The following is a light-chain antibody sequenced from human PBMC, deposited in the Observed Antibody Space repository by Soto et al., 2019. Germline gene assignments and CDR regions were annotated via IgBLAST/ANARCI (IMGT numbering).Light chain of an antibody. J-gene: IGKJ1*01. V-gene: IGKV2-28*01. CDR3: MQPLQSWT. CDR1: RSLLHSNGYNY. Sequence: DIVMTQSPIPLPVTPGEPASISCRSSRSLLHSNGYNYLDWYLQKPGQSPQLLIYLGSNRASGVPDRFSGSGSGTDFTLKISRVEAEDVGVYYCMQPLQSWTFGQGTKVDIK. CDR2: LGS.